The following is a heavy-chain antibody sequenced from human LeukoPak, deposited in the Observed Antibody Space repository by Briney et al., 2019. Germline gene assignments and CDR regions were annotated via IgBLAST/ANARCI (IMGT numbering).Heavy chain of an antibody. D-gene: IGHD3-10*01. CDR2: ISGSGGST. V-gene: IGHV3-23*01. Sequence: GGSLRLSCAVSGFTFSSYAMSWVRQAPGRGLEWVSAISGSGGSTYYADSVKGRFTISRDNSKNTLYLQMNSLRAEDTAVYYCAKLLWFGYFDYWGQGTLVTVSS. J-gene: IGHJ4*02. CDR3: AKLLWFGYFDY. CDR1: GFTFSSYA.